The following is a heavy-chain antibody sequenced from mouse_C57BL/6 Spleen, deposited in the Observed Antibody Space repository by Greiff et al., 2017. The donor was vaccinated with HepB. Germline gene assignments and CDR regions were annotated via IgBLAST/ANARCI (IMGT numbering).Heavy chain of an antibody. D-gene: IGHD1-1*01. CDR3: ARGGYYGSSYNFDY. Sequence: VQLQQSGPELVRPGASVKISCKAPGYTFTSHWMPWVRQRPGQGLEWIGEIFPGSGSTYYNEKFKGKATLTVDTSSSTAYMQLSRLTSEDSAVYLCARGGYYGSSYNFDYWGQGTTLTVSS. V-gene: IGHV1-56*01. CDR1: GYTFTSHW. J-gene: IGHJ2*01. CDR2: IFPGSGST.